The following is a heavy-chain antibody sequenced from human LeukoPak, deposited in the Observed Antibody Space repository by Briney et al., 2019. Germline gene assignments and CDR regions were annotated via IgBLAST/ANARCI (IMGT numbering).Heavy chain of an antibody. CDR1: GYSTNNYY. J-gene: IGHJ6*02. D-gene: IGHD1-26*01. V-gene: IGHV4-59*08. CDR2: VSYSGTP. CDR3: ARQKWDRLTYYYYGMDV. Sequence: SETLSLTCTVSGYSTNNYYWSWIRQPPGKGLEWIGYVSYSGTPDYNPSLKSRVTISLDTSRNQFSLQLSSVTAADTAEYYCARQKWDRLTYYYYGMDVWGQGTTVTVSS.